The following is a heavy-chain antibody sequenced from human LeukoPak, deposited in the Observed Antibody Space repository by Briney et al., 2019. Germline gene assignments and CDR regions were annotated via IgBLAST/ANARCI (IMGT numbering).Heavy chain of an antibody. V-gene: IGHV3-30*03. CDR2: ISYDGSNK. Sequence: GRSLRLSCAASGFTFSRYGMHWVRQAPGKGLEWVAVISYDGSNKYYADSVKGRFTISRDNAKNSLYLQMNSLRAEDTAVYYCAGYSSSSVDWGGQGTLVTVSS. D-gene: IGHD6-6*01. CDR3: AGYSSSSVDW. J-gene: IGHJ4*02. CDR1: GFTFSRYG.